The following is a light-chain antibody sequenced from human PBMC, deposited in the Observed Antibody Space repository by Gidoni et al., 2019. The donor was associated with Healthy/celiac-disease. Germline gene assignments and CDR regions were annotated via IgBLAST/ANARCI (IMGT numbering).Light chain of an antibody. CDR3: QQRSNGPRMLT. CDR2: DAS. J-gene: IGKJ4*01. V-gene: IGKV3-11*01. Sequence: EIVLTQSPATLSLSPGERATLSCRASQSVSSYLAWYQQKPGQAPRLLIYDASNRATCIPARFSGSGSGTDFTLTISSLEPEDFAVYYCQQRSNGPRMLTFXGXTKVEIK. CDR1: QSVSSY.